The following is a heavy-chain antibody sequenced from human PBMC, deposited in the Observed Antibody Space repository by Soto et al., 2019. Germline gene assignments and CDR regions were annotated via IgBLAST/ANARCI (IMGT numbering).Heavy chain of an antibody. CDR1: GDFNTNFY. D-gene: IGHD3-10*01. J-gene: IGHJ4*02. Sequence: QVQLQESGPGLVKPSETLSLTCTVSGDFNTNFYWSWSRQSPGKGLEWMGFIYSSGSTRYNPSLKSRITMSLDTSKNQFSLRLSSVAAADTAVYYCARHLSVRGVFDFWGQGTQVTFSS. CDR2: IYSSGST. CDR3: ARHLSVRGVFDF. V-gene: IGHV4-59*08.